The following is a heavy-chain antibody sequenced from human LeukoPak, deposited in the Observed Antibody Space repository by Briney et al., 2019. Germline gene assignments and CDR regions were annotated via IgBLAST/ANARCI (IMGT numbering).Heavy chain of an antibody. CDR2: LKPDGSEK. J-gene: IGHJ5*02. CDR1: GFTFRTSW. Sequence: GGSLRLSCAASGFTFRTSWMTWVRQAPGKGLEWVANLKPDGSEKNYVDSVKGRFTISRDNAENSLSLQMNSLRAEDTALYHCARELRSALIAWGQGILVTVSS. CDR3: ARELRSALIA. D-gene: IGHD2/OR15-2a*01. V-gene: IGHV3-7*01.